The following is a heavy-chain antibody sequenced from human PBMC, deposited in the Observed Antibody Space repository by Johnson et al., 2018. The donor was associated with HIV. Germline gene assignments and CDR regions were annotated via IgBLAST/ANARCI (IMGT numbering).Heavy chain of an antibody. Sequence: EKLVESGGGLVQPGGSLRLSCAASGFTVSSNYMSWVRQAPGKGLEWVSVIYSGGSTYYADSVKGRFSISRDTSKNTLYLQMNSLRAEDTAVYYCARDAGVDDAFDIWGRGTMVTVSS. J-gene: IGHJ3*02. D-gene: IGHD3-3*01. CDR2: IYSGGST. CDR1: GFTVSSNY. V-gene: IGHV3-66*01. CDR3: ARDAGVDDAFDI.